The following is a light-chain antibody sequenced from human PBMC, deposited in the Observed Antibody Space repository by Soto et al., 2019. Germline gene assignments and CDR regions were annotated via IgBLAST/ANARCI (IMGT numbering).Light chain of an antibody. CDR2: GAS. CDR3: QQYDSSPLT. V-gene: IGKV3-20*01. CDR1: QSVSSSY. Sequence: EIVLTQPPGTLSLSPGERATLSCTASQSVSSSYLAWYQQKPGQAPRLLIYGASSRATGIPDRFSGSGSGTDFTLTISRLEPEDFAVYYCQQYDSSPLTFGGGTKVEI. J-gene: IGKJ4*01.